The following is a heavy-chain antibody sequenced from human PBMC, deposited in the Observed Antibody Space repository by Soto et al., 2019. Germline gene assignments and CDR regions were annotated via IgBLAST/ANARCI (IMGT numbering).Heavy chain of an antibody. V-gene: IGHV3-7*01. CDR3: ARVLDIVVVPAAIGWFDP. CDR2: IKQDGSEK. J-gene: IGHJ5*02. CDR1: GFTFSSYW. D-gene: IGHD2-2*02. Sequence: EVQLVESGGGLVQPGGSLRLSCAASGFTFSSYWMSWVRQAPGKGLEWVANIKQDGSEKCYVDSVKGRFTISRDNAKNSLYLQMNSLRAEDTAVYYCARVLDIVVVPAAIGWFDPWGQGTLVTVSS.